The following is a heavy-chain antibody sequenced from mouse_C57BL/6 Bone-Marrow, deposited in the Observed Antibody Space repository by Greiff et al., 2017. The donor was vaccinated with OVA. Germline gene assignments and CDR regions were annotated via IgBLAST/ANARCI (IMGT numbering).Heavy chain of an antibody. J-gene: IGHJ4*01. D-gene: IGHD2-1*01. CDR1: GYTFTDYN. CDR3: ARTLYYFYAMDY. Sequence: EVKLEESGPELVKPGASVKIPCKASGYTFTDYNMDWVKQSHGKSLEWIGDINPNNGGTIYNQKFKGKATLTVDKSSSTAYMELRSLTSEDTAVYYCARTLYYFYAMDYWGQGTSVTVSS. CDR2: INPNNGGT. V-gene: IGHV1-18*01.